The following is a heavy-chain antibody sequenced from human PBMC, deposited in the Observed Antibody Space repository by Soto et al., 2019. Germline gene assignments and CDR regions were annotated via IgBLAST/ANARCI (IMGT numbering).Heavy chain of an antibody. CDR3: AKGDLVVVAAFRIQEYYFDY. J-gene: IGHJ4*02. CDR1: GFTFSSYA. Sequence: GGSLRLSCAASGFTFSSYAMSWVRQAPGKGLEWVSAISGSGGSTYYADSVKGRFTISRDNSKNTLYLQMNSLRAEDTAVYYCAKGDLVVVAAFRIQEYYFDYWGQGTLVTVSS. CDR2: ISGSGGST. D-gene: IGHD2-15*01. V-gene: IGHV3-23*01.